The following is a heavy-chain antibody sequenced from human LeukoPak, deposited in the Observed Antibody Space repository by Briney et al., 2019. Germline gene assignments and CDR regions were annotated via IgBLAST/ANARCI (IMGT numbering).Heavy chain of an antibody. V-gene: IGHV1-46*01. CDR3: ARGGFKHYYDSSGYDANTPLDY. Sequence: ASVKVSYKASGYTFTTYYIHWVRQAPGQGLEWMGIINPSGGSTSYHQKFQGRVTMTSDTSTSTVYVELSSLRSEDTAVYYCARGGFKHYYDSSGYDANTPLDYWGQGTLVTVSS. J-gene: IGHJ4*02. CDR1: GYTFTTYY. D-gene: IGHD3-22*01. CDR2: INPSGGST.